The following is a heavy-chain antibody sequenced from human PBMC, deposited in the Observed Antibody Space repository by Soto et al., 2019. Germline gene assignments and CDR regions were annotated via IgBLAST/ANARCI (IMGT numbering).Heavy chain of an antibody. Sequence: GGSLRLSCAASGFTFSSYAMSWVRQAPGKGLVWVSAISGSGGSTYYADSVKGRFTISRDNSKNTLYLQMNSLRAEDTSVYYCSKGSSGWYSDYYYGMDVWGQGTTVNVSS. J-gene: IGHJ6*02. D-gene: IGHD6-19*01. CDR1: GFTFSSYA. V-gene: IGHV3-23*01. CDR3: SKGSSGWYSDYYYGMDV. CDR2: ISGSGGST.